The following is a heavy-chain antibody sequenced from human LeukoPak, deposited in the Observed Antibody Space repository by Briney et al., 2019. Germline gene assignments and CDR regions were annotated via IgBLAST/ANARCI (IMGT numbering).Heavy chain of an antibody. D-gene: IGHD2-2*01. CDR1: GFTFSSYS. CDR2: ISSSSSYI. Sequence: GGSLRLSCAASGFTFSSYSMNWVRQAPGKGLEWVPSISSSSSYIYYADSVKGRFTISRDNAKNSLYLQMNSLRAEDTAVYYCARDEIPDIVVVPAAPGDYWGRGTLVTVSS. CDR3: ARDEIPDIVVVPAAPGDY. V-gene: IGHV3-21*01. J-gene: IGHJ4*02.